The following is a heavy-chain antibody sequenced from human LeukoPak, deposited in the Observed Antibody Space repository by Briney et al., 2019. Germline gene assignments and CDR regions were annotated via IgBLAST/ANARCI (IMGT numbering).Heavy chain of an antibody. Sequence: PGGSLRLSCTVSGLTLGGYAMSWIRQPPGKGLEWIGEINHSGSTNYNPSLKSRVTISVDTSKNQFSLKLSPVTAADTAVYYCARNLQLWLPRWFDPWGQGTLVTVSS. D-gene: IGHD5-18*01. V-gene: IGHV4-34*01. CDR3: ARNLQLWLPRWFDP. J-gene: IGHJ5*02. CDR1: GLTLGGYA. CDR2: INHSGST.